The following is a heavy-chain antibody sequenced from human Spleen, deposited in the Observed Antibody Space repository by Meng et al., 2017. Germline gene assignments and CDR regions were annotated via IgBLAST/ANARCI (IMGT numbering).Heavy chain of an antibody. Sequence: GESLKISCAASGFTFSDYYMSWIRQAPGKGLEWVSCISSSGSTIYYADSVKGRFTISRDNAKNSLYLQMNSLRAEDTAVYYCARDHAEGATRAFDIWGQGTMVTVSS. CDR2: ISSSGSTI. D-gene: IGHD1-26*01. CDR1: GFTFSDYY. J-gene: IGHJ3*02. CDR3: ARDHAEGATRAFDI. V-gene: IGHV3-11*01.